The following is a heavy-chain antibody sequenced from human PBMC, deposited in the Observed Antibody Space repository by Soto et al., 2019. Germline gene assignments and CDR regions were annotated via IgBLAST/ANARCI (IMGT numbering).Heavy chain of an antibody. CDR3: ARGIWNDHTYYYDS. D-gene: IGHD1-1*01. V-gene: IGHV1-3*01. Sequence: ASVKVSCKASGYTFTSYALHWVRQAPGQRLEWMGWINAGDGKTKYSQKFQGRVTITRGTSASTVYLVLSSLTSEDTAVYYCARGIWNDHTYYYDSWGQGTLVTVSS. CDR2: INAGDGKT. J-gene: IGHJ4*02. CDR1: GYTFTSYA.